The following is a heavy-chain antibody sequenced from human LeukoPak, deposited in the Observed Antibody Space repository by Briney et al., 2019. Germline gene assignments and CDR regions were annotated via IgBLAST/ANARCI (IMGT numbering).Heavy chain of an antibody. CDR3: ARHPGGSSYPGRDYYYYMDV. V-gene: IGHV4-4*09. Sequence: SETLSLTCTVSGGSISSYYWSWIRQPPGKGLEWIGYIYTSGSTNYNPSLKSRVTISVDTSKNQFSLKLSSVTAADTAVYYCARHPGGSSYPGRDYYYYMDVWAKGPRSPSP. J-gene: IGHJ6*03. CDR2: IYTSGST. CDR1: GGSISSYY. D-gene: IGHD6-6*01.